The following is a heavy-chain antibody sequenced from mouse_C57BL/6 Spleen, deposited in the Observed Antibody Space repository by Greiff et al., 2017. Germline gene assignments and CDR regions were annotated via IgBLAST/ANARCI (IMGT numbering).Heavy chain of an antibody. CDR2: ISSGGSYT. V-gene: IGHV5-6*02. CDR3: ARRLPLLYDY. D-gene: IGHD2-1*01. Sequence: DVQLVESGGDLVKPGGSLKLSCAASGFTFSSYGMSWVRQTPDKRLEWVATISSGGSYTYYPDSVKGRFTISRDNAKNTLYLQMSSLKSEDTAMYYCARRLPLLYDYWGQGTTLTVSS. CDR1: GFTFSSYG. J-gene: IGHJ2*01.